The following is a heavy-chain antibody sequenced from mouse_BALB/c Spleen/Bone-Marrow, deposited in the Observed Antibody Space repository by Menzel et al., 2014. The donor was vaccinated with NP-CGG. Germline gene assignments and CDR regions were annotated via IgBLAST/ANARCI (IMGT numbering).Heavy chain of an antibody. CDR2: ISSGSSTI. V-gene: IGHV5-17*02. CDR1: GFTFSSSG. CDR3: ARGRRTLYFDY. J-gene: IGHJ2*01. D-gene: IGHD3-3*01. Sequence: EVQLVESGGGLVQPGGSRKLSCAASGFTFSSSGMHWVRQAPEKGLEWVAYISSGSSTIYYADTVKGRFTISRDNPKNTLFLQMTSLRSEDTAMYYCARGRRTLYFDYWGQGTTLTVSS.